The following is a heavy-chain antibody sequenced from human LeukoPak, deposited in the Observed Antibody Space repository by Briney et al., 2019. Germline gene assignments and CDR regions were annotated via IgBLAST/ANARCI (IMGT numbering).Heavy chain of an antibody. J-gene: IGHJ4*02. CDR2: IYYSGST. CDR1: GGSISSYY. CDR3: ALANWEYYFDY. V-gene: IGHV4-59*01. Sequence: PSETLSLTCTVSGGSISSYYWSWIRQPPGKGLEWIGYIYYSGSTNYNPSLKSRVTISVDTSKNQFSLKLSSVTAADTAVYYCALANWEYYFDYWGQGTLVTVSS. D-gene: IGHD7-27*01.